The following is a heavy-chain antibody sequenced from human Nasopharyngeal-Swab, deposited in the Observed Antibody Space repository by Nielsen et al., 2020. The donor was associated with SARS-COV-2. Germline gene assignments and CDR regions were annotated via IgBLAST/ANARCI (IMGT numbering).Heavy chain of an antibody. V-gene: IGHV1-46*01. J-gene: IGHJ4*02. CDR1: GYTFTSYY. CDR3: ARGGVADKSEGIDY. Sequence: ASVKVSCKASGYTFTSYYMHWVRQAPGQGLEWMGIINPSGGSTSYAQKLQGRVTMTTDTSTSTAYMELRSLRSDDTAVYYCARGGVADKSEGIDYWGQGTLVTVSS. D-gene: IGHD2-15*01. CDR2: INPSGGST.